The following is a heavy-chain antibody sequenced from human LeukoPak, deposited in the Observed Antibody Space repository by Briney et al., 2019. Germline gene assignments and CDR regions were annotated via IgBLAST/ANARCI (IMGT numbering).Heavy chain of an antibody. Sequence: GGSLRLSCTASGFTFSNYAMSWVRQAPGKGLEWVSGITGSDSSTYYADSVRGRFTISRDNSKNTLYLQMNSLRGDDTAVYYCAKGATPFDYGGNSVYWGQGTLVTVSS. J-gene: IGHJ4*02. CDR1: GFTFSNYA. D-gene: IGHD4-23*01. CDR2: ITGSDSST. CDR3: AKGATPFDYGGNSVY. V-gene: IGHV3-23*01.